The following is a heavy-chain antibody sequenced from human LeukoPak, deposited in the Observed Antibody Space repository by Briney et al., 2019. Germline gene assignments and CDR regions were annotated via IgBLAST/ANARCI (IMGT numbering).Heavy chain of an antibody. Sequence: LRLSCAASGFTFSSYSMNWVRQAPGKGLEWIGYIYYRGSTYYNPSLKSRVTISVDTSKNQFSLKLSSVTAADTAVYYCAREERGSSWFIDYWGQGTLVTVSS. CDR3: AREERGSSWFIDY. D-gene: IGHD6-13*01. CDR1: GFTFSSYS. J-gene: IGHJ4*02. V-gene: IGHV4-31*02. CDR2: IYYRGST.